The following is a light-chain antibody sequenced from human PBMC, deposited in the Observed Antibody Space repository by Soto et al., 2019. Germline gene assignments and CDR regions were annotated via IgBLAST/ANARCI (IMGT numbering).Light chain of an antibody. CDR3: CSYTSSGTYV. V-gene: IGLV2-14*03. CDR2: GVT. CDR1: SSDVGGYNY. J-gene: IGLJ1*01. Sequence: QAVVTQPASVSGSPGQSIAISCTGTSSDVGGYNYVSWYQQHPGKAPKLIIYGVTNRPSGVSDRFSGSKSGNTASLTISGLQAEDETDYYCCSYTSSGTYVFGTGTKLTVL.